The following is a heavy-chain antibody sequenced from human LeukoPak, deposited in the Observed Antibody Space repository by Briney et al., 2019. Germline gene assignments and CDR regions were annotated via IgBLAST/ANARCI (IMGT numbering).Heavy chain of an antibody. CDR1: GFMFSSNW. D-gene: IGHD2-15*01. CDR3: AKRRVGNWFDP. V-gene: IGHV3-7*03. J-gene: IGHJ5*02. CDR2: IKEDGTET. Sequence: GGSLRLSCAASGFMFSSNWMSWVRLAPGKGLEWVANIKEDGTETYYVDSVKGRFTISRDNAKNSLYLQMNSLRVEDTAVYYCAKRRVGNWFDPWGQGTLVTVSS.